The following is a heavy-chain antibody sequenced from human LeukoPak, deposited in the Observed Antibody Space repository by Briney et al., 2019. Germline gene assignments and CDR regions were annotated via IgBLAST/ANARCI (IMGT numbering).Heavy chain of an antibody. D-gene: IGHD2-21*02. CDR3: ATCNGDCYFNF. J-gene: IGHJ4*02. CDR2: VKSKAVGETT. V-gene: IGHV3-15*01. Sequence: NTGGSLRLSCAASGFTFSNAWMNWVRQAPGKGLEWVARVKSKAVGETTSYAAPVKGRFSILRDDSRDMVYLQMNSLEAEDTAVYYCATCNGDCYFNFWGQGTLVIVSS. CDR1: GFTFSNAW.